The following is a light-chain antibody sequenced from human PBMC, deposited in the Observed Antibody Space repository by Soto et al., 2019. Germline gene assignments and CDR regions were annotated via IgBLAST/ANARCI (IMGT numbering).Light chain of an antibody. V-gene: IGKV1-12*02. CDR1: QGISSW. CDR3: QQANSFSYT. CDR2: AAS. J-gene: IGKJ4*01. Sequence: DIQMTQSPSSVSASVGDRVTITCRASQGISSWLAWYPQKPGKAPKLLIYAASSLQSGVPSRFSCSGSAPDLSLTSSCLQTADFAAYDGQQANSFSYTFGRGTKVEVK.